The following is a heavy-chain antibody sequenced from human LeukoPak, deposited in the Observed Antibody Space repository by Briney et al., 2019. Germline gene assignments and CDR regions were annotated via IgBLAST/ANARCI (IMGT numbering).Heavy chain of an antibody. D-gene: IGHD3-3*01. CDR2: IYYSGST. Sequence: SETLSLTCTVSGGSISSYYWSWIRQPPGKGLEWIGYIYYSGSTNYNLSLKSRVTISVDTSKNQFSLKLSSVTAADTAVYYCARSEYDFWSGSNSVYFDYWGQGTLVTVSS. V-gene: IGHV4-59*01. CDR3: ARSEYDFWSGSNSVYFDY. J-gene: IGHJ4*02. CDR1: GGSISSYY.